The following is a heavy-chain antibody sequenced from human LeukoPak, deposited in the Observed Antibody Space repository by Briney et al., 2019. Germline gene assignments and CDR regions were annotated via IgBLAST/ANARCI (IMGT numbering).Heavy chain of an antibody. J-gene: IGHJ4*02. V-gene: IGHV1-2*02. CDR1: GYTFTGYY. CDR2: INPNSGGT. Sequence: ASVKVSCKASGYTFTGYYMHWERQAPGQGLGWMGWINPNSGGTKYAQKFQGRVTMTRDTSISTAYMELSRLTADDTAVYYCASGGERYSSGWYGDYWGQGTLVTVSS. D-gene: IGHD6-19*01. CDR3: ASGGERYSSGWYGDY.